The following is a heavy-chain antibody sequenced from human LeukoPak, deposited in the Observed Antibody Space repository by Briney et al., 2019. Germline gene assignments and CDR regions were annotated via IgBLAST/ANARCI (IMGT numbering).Heavy chain of an antibody. CDR2: IYDSGST. CDR1: VGSIRSSRYY. D-gene: IGHD3-10*01. CDR3: ARDRRYYSGSGSYSGGIDY. J-gene: IGHJ4*02. V-gene: IGHV4-39*07. Sequence: PSETLSLTCTVSVGSIRSSRYYWGWIRQPPGEGLEWIGSIYDSGSTYYNPSLKSRVTISVDTSKNQFSLKLSSVTAADTAVYYCARDRRYYSGSGSYSGGIDYWGQGTLVTVSS.